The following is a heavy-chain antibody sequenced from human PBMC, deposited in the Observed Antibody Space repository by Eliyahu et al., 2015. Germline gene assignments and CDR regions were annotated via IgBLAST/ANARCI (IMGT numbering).Heavy chain of an antibody. D-gene: IGHD3-22*01. CDR3: AHSSEYDSSGYYTEGLPYYFDY. CDR1: GFSLSTSGVG. CDR2: IYWDDDK. V-gene: IGHV2-5*02. J-gene: IGHJ4*02. Sequence: QITLKESGPTLVKPTQTLTLTCTFSGFSLSTSGVGVGWIRQPPGKALEWLALIYWDDDKRYSPSLKSRLTITKDTSKNQVVLTMTNMDPVDTATYYCAHSSEYDSSGYYTEGLPYYFDYWGQGTLVTVSS.